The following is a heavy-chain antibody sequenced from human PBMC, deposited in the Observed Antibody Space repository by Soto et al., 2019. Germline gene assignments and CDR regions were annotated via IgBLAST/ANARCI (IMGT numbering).Heavy chain of an antibody. Sequence: QAGGSLRLSCAASGFTFSSYEMNWVRQAPGKGLEWVSYISSSGSDIEYADSVKGRFTISRDNAKNSLYLQMSSLRAEDTAVYYCARESGDYYDSSGYYYFFENWGQGTQVTVSS. D-gene: IGHD3-22*01. J-gene: IGHJ4*02. CDR3: ARESGDYYDSSGYYYFFEN. V-gene: IGHV3-48*03. CDR2: ISSSGSDI. CDR1: GFTFSSYE.